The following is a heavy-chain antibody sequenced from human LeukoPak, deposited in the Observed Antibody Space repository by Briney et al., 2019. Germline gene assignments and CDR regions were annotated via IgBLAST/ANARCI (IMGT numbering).Heavy chain of an antibody. J-gene: IGHJ6*03. CDR1: GGTFSSYA. D-gene: IGHD2-2*01. Sequence: SVKVSCKASGGTFSSYAISWVRQAPGQGLEWMGGIIPIFGTANYAQKFQGRVTITTDESTSTAYMELSSLRSEDTAVYYCAGGRPYCSSTSCYVGGYYYYYYMDVWGKGTTVTVSS. CDR2: IIPIFGTA. CDR3: AGGRPYCSSTSCYVGGYYYYYYMDV. V-gene: IGHV1-69*05.